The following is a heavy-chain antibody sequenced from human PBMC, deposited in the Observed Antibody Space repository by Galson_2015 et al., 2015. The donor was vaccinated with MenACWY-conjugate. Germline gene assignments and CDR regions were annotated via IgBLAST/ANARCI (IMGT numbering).Heavy chain of an antibody. CDR3: ARVGTWIHQYFYYMDV. CDR2: ISKSGSPI. J-gene: IGHJ6*03. Sequence: SLRLSCAASGFTFTGYEFNWVRQAPGKGLEWLSYISKSGSPIYYAVSVKGRFTISRDNMKKSLFLEMNSLRAGDTGVYYCARVGTWIHQYFYYMDVWGKGTTVTVSS. V-gene: IGHV3-48*03. CDR1: GFTFTGYE. D-gene: IGHD5-18*01.